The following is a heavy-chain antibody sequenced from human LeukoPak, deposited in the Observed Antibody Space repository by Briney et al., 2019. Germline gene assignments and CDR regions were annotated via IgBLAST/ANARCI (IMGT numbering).Heavy chain of an antibody. Sequence: SGGSLRLSCAASGFTFDDYGMSWVRQAPGKGLEWVSGINWNGGSTGYVDSVKGRFTISRDNAKNSLYLQMNSLRAEDTALYYCARSLWFGETVGVYWGQGTLVTVSS. V-gene: IGHV3-20*04. J-gene: IGHJ4*02. D-gene: IGHD3-10*01. CDR3: ARSLWFGETVGVY. CDR2: INWNGGST. CDR1: GFTFDDYG.